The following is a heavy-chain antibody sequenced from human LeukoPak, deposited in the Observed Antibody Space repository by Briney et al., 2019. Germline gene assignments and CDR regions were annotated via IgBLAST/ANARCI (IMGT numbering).Heavy chain of an antibody. J-gene: IGHJ4*02. D-gene: IGHD3-22*01. CDR3: AKVHDSSGYTHFDY. CDR2: IVESGDRT. V-gene: IGHV3-23*01. CDR1: GFTFSDYG. Sequence: GGSLRLSCTTFGFTFSDYGMSWVRQAPGKGLEWISRIVESGDRTYYADSVKGRFTVSRDNSKNTLYLQMNSLRAEDAAIYYCAKVHDSSGYTHFDYWGQGTLVTVSS.